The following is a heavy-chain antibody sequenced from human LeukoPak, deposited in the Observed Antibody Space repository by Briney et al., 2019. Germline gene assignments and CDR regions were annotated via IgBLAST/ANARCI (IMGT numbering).Heavy chain of an antibody. CDR1: GFTFSSYA. J-gene: IGHJ4*02. D-gene: IGHD3-22*01. Sequence: GGSLRLSRAASGFTFSSYAMHWVRQAPGKGLEWVAVISYDGSNKYYADSVKGRFTISRDNSKNTLYLQMNSLRAEDTAVYYCARDLYDSSGYYYPAGFDYWGQGTLVTVSS. CDR3: ARDLYDSSGYYYPAGFDY. CDR2: ISYDGSNK. V-gene: IGHV3-30-3*01.